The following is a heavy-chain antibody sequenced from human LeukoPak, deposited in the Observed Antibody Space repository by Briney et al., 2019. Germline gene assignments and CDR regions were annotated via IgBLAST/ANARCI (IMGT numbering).Heavy chain of an antibody. CDR2: IKQDGTEI. D-gene: IGHD3-22*01. CDR1: GFTFSSHW. J-gene: IGHJ4*02. Sequence: GGSLRLSCAASGFTFSSHWMSWVRQAPGKGPEWVANIKQDGTEIYYMDSVKGRFTISRDNAKNSLYLQMNSLRDEDTAVNYCAGYYYDSSGYADYWGQGTLVTVSS. V-gene: IGHV3-7*01. CDR3: AGYYYDSSGYADY.